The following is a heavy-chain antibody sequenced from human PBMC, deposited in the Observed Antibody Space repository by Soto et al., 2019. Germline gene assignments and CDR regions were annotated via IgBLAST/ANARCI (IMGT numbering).Heavy chain of an antibody. CDR3: ARHDVWGSYRGAFDI. D-gene: IGHD3-16*02. Sequence: GGSLRLSCAASGFTFSSYELNWVRQAPGRGLEWVSYISNSGSTIYYAVPVQGRFTISRDNAKNSLYLQMNSLRAEDTAVYYCARHDVWGSYRGAFDIWGQGTMVTVSS. CDR2: ISNSGSTI. J-gene: IGHJ3*02. CDR1: GFTFSSYE. V-gene: IGHV3-48*03.